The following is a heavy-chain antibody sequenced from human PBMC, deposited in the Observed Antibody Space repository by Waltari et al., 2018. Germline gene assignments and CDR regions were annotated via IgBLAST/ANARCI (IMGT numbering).Heavy chain of an antibody. Sequence: HITLKESAPTLVNPTQTLTLPCTFSGFSLSTSGVGVGCIRQPPGKDMEWLARIYWNDDKRYRPSLKSRLTITKDTSKNQVVLTMTNMDPVDTATYYCAHRRGSSWYSDPLDYWGQGTLVTVSS. CDR3: AHRRGSSWYSDPLDY. CDR2: IYWNDDK. D-gene: IGHD6-13*01. CDR1: GFSLSTSGVG. J-gene: IGHJ4*02. V-gene: IGHV2-5*01.